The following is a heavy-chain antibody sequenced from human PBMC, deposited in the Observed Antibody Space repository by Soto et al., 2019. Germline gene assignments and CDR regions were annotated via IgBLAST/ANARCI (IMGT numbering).Heavy chain of an antibody. CDR2: IYYSGST. CDR3: ARGLREAYFDY. J-gene: IGHJ4*02. Sequence: QVQLQESGPGLVKPSQTLSLTCTVSGGSISSGGYYWSWIRQHPGKGLEWIGYIYYSGSTYYNPSLKSRVTISVDTSKDQCSLRLSSVTAADTAVYYCARGLREAYFDYWGQGTLVTVSS. V-gene: IGHV4-31*03. CDR1: GGSISSGGYY.